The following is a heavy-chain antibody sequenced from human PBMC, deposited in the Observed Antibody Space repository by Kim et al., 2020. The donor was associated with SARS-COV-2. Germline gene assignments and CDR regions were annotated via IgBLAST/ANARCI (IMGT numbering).Heavy chain of an antibody. CDR3: AKDFDGDYGFDF. V-gene: IGHV3-23*01. J-gene: IGHJ4*02. Sequence: GGSLRLSCEASGFTFSIFAMSWVRQAPGKGLEWVSTITGGGSGTFYADPVKGRFTISRDNSKNTLYLQMQNTRADDTAVYYCAKDFDGDYGFDFWGQGTLVTVSS. CDR1: GFTFSIFA. CDR2: ITGGGSGT. D-gene: IGHD4-17*01.